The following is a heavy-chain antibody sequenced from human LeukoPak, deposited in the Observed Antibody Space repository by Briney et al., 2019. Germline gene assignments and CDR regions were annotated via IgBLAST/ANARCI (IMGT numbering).Heavy chain of an antibody. J-gene: IGHJ4*02. Sequence: PSETLSLTCTVSGGSISSYYWSWIRQPPGKGLEWIGYIYYSGSTNYNPSLKSRVTISVDTSKNQFSLKLSSVTAADTAVYYCARADSSGYPYFDYWGQGTLVTVSS. CDR1: GGSISSYY. CDR3: ARADSSGYPYFDY. V-gene: IGHV4-59*01. D-gene: IGHD3-22*01. CDR2: IYYSGST.